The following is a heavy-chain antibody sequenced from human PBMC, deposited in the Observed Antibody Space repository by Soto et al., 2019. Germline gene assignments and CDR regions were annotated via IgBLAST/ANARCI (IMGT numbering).Heavy chain of an antibody. CDR3: ARLYSSGYYYYYYFDY. Sequence: SETLSLTCTVSGGSISSSSYYWGWIRQPPGKGLEWIGSIYYSGSTYYNPSLKSRVTISVDTSKNQFSLKLSSVTAADTAVYYCARLYSSGYYYYYYFDYWGQGTLVTVS. D-gene: IGHD3-22*01. V-gene: IGHV4-39*01. CDR1: GGSISSSSYY. J-gene: IGHJ4*02. CDR2: IYYSGST.